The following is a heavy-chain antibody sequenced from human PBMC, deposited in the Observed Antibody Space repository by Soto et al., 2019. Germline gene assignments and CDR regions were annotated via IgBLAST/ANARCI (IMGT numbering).Heavy chain of an antibody. CDR1: GSSISSGGYS. J-gene: IGHJ4*01. V-gene: IGHV4-30-2*05. Sequence: SETLSLTCAVSGSSISSGGYSWSWIRQPPGKGLEWIGYIYHSGSTYYNPSLKSRVTMSVDTSKNQFSLKLSSVTAADTAVYYCVGVDGYSYGYSFDYWGHGTLVTVSS. CDR3: VGVDGYSYGYSFDY. D-gene: IGHD5-18*01. CDR2: IYHSGST.